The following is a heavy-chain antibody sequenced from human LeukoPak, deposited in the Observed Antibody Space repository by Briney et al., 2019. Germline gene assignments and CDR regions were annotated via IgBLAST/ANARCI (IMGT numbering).Heavy chain of an antibody. CDR3: ARDRYDFWSGYPTGLPYNWFDP. J-gene: IGHJ5*02. D-gene: IGHD3-3*01. CDR2: INPSGGST. V-gene: IGHV1-46*01. CDR1: GYTFTSYY. Sequence: ASVKVSCKASGYTFTSYYMHWVRQAPGQGLEWMGIINPSGGSTSYAQKFQGRVTMTRDTSTSTVYMELNSLRAEDTALYYCARDRYDFWSGYPTGLPYNWFDPWGQGTLVTVSS.